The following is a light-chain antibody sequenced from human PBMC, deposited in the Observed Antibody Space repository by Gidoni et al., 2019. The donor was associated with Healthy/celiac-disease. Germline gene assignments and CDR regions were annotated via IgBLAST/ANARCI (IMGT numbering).Light chain of an antibody. CDR2: DVS. J-gene: IGLJ3*02. V-gene: IGLV2-14*03. Sequence: LTQPASVSGSPGQSITISCTGTSSDVGGYNYVSWYQQHPGKAPKLMIYDVSNRPSGVSNRFSGSKSGNTASLTISGLQAEDEADYYCSSYTSSSTLVFGGGTKLTVL. CDR1: SSDVGGYNY. CDR3: SSYTSSSTLV.